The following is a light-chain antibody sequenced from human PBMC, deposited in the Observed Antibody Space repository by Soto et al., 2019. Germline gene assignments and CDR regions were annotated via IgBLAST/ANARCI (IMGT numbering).Light chain of an antibody. V-gene: IGKV1-5*03. CDR1: QSISSW. CDR3: QQFNNYPGT. Sequence: DIPMTQSPSTLSASVGDRVTITCRASQSISSWLAWYQQKPGKAPMLLIYKASSLESGVPSRFSGSGSGTEFTLTISSLQPDDFATYYCQQFNNYPGTFGQGTRVEIK. J-gene: IGKJ1*01. CDR2: KAS.